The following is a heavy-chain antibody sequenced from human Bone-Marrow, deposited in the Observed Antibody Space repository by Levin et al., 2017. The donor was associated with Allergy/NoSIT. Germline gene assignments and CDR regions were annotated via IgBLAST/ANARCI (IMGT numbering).Heavy chain of an antibody. CDR3: TRGTYYSDSRNDKAADH. J-gene: IGHJ4*02. CDR2: ISGDGTRT. Sequence: GGSLRLSCAASGFTFSSYAMRWVRQAPGEGLEWVSAISGDGTRTYYADSVKGRFTISRDNSENTLYLQMNSLRAEDTALYYCTRGTYYSDSRNDKAADHWGQGTLVTVSS. V-gene: IGHV3-23*01. CDR1: GFTFSSYA. D-gene: IGHD3-22*01.